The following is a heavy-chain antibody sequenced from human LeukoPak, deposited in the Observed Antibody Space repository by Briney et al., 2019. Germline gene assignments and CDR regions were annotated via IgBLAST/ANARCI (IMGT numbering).Heavy chain of an antibody. J-gene: IGHJ3*02. CDR3: ARGVVGSALLGAFDI. V-gene: IGHV3-23*01. CDR1: GFTFRSYA. CDR2: ISGSGGST. D-gene: IGHD1-26*01. Sequence: GGSLRLYCAAPGFTFRSYAMSWVRQAPGKGPEWDSAISGSGGSTYYADSVKGRFSISRDNSKNTLYLQMNSLRAEDTAVYYWARGVVGSALLGAFDIWGQGTMVTVSS.